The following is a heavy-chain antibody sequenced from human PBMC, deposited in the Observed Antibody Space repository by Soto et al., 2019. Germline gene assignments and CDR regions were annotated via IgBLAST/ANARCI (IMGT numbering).Heavy chain of an antibody. V-gene: IGHV3-23*01. J-gene: IGHJ6*02. D-gene: IGHD2-21*02. CDR2: ISGSGGST. CDR3: AKDPNLLTEGDAYYYYSGMDV. CDR1: GFTFSSYA. Sequence: PGGSLRLSCAASGFTFSSYAMSWVRQAPGKGLEWVSAISGSGGSTYYADSVKGRFTISRDNSKNTLYLQMNSLRAEDTAVYYCAKDPNLLTEGDAYYYYSGMDVGGQGTRVTVSS.